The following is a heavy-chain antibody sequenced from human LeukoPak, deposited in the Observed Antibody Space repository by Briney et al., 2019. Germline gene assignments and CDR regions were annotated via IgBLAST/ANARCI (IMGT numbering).Heavy chain of an antibody. V-gene: IGHV3-9*01. CDR1: GFTFDDYA. D-gene: IGHD3-9*01. CDR3: AKDRHDTYFDY. Sequence: PGGSLRLSCAASGFTFDDYAMHWVRQAPGKGLEWVSGISWNSGSIGYADSVKGRFTISRDNAKNSLYLQMNSLRAEDTALYYCAKDRHDTYFDYWGQGTLVTVSS. CDR2: ISWNSGSI. J-gene: IGHJ4*02.